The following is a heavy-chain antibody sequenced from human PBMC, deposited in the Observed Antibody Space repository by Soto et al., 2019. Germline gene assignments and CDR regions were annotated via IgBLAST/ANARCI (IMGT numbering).Heavy chain of an antibody. Sequence: GGSLRLSCAASGFTFSNHCMNWVRQAPGKGLEWVANIKQDGSEQYYVDSVKGRFTISRDNAENSLYLQMNSLRAEDTAVYYCARVLTGKKSSPDYCGQGTLVTVSS. CDR1: GFTFSNHC. J-gene: IGHJ4*02. CDR2: IKQDGSEQ. CDR3: ARVLTGKKSSPDY. V-gene: IGHV3-7*01.